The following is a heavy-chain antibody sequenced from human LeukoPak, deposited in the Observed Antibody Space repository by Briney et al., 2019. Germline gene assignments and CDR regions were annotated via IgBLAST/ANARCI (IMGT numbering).Heavy chain of an antibody. CDR2: INYSGST. V-gene: IGHV4-34*01. D-gene: IGHD3-22*01. CDR3: ARATTYYYDSSGYYSGYALSY. CDR1: GGSFSGYY. J-gene: IGHJ4*02. Sequence: SETLSLTCAVYGGSFSGYYWSLIRRPPGKGLEWIGEINYSGSTNYNPSLKSRVTISVETSKNQFSLKLSSVTAADTAVYYCARATTYYYDSSGYYSGYALSYWGQGTLVTVSS.